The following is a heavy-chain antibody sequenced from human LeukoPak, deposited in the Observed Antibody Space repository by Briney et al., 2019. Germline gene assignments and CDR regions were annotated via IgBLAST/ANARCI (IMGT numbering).Heavy chain of an antibody. D-gene: IGHD3-22*01. CDR2: IYYSGST. CDR1: GGSISSGDYY. CDR3: ARDKGYYDSSGSSQDY. J-gene: IGHJ4*02. Sequence: PSQTLSLTCTVSGGSISSGDYYWSWTRQPPGKGLEWIGYIYYSGSTYYNPSLKSRVTISVDTSKNQFSLKLSSVTAADTAVYYCARDKGYYDSSGSSQDYWGQGTLVTVSP. V-gene: IGHV4-30-4*01.